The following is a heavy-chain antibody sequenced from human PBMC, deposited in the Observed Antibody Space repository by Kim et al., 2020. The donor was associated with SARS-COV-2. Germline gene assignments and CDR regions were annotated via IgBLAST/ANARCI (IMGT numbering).Heavy chain of an antibody. D-gene: IGHD6-19*01. Sequence: YADSVKCQFTHSRDNAKNSLYLQMSSLRDEDTALYYCAKGDSGGWYMTDWGQGTLVAVSS. J-gene: IGHJ4*02. CDR3: AKGDSGGWYMTD. V-gene: IGHV3-11*04.